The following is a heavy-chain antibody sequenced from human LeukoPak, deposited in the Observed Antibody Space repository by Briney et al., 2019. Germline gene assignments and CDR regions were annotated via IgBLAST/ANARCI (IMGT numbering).Heavy chain of an antibody. J-gene: IGHJ5*02. Sequence: PGGSLRLSCAAPGFTLSSYAMSWVRQAPGKGLEWVSAISGSGGSTYYADSVKGRFTISRDNSKNTLYLQMNSLRAEDTAVYYCAKVPTSSGPQGWFDPWGQGTLVTVSS. CDR2: ISGSGGST. CDR3: AKVPTSSGPQGWFDP. D-gene: IGHD1-26*01. V-gene: IGHV3-23*01. CDR1: GFTLSSYA.